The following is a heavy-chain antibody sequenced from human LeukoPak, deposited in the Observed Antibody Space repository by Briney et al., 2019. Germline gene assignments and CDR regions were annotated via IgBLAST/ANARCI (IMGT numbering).Heavy chain of an antibody. J-gene: IGHJ3*02. CDR2: ISWNSGSI. V-gene: IGHV3-9*01. CDR3: ARVLLQLRGAFDI. CDR1: GFTFDDYA. D-gene: IGHD1-7*01. Sequence: GGSLRLSCAASGFTFDDYAMHWVRQAPGKGLEWVSGISWNSGSIGYADSVKGRFTISRDNAKNSLYLQMNSLRDEDTAVYYCARVLLQLRGAFDIWGQGTMVTVSS.